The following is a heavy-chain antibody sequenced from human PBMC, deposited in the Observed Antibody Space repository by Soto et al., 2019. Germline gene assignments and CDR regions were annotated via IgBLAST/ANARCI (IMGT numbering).Heavy chain of an antibody. Sequence: QVQLQQWGAGLLKPSETLSLTCAVYGGSFSGYYWSWVRQAPGKGLEWIGEITRYGTINYNPSLKSRVTMSLETSKNQFSLRLHSVSDADAALYYCARLFAGATGNWYFDLWGRGTLVTVSS. D-gene: IGHD1-1*01. CDR3: ARLFAGATGNWYFDL. CDR2: ITRYGTI. CDR1: GGSFSGYY. J-gene: IGHJ2*01. V-gene: IGHV4-34*01.